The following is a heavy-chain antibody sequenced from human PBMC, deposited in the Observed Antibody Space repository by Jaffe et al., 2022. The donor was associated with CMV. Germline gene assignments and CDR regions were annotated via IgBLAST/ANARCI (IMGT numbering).Heavy chain of an antibody. CDR3: ARATHGERWLLPSRLDY. V-gene: IGHV3-33*08. Sequence: QVQLVESGGGVVQPGRSLRLSCAASGFTFSSYGMHWVRQAPGKGLEWVAVIWYDGSNKYYADSVKGRFTISRDNSKNTLYLQMNSLRAEDTAVYYCARATHGERWLLPSRLDYWGQGTLVTVSS. D-gene: IGHD3-22*01. J-gene: IGHJ4*02. CDR2: IWYDGSNK. CDR1: GFTFSSYG.